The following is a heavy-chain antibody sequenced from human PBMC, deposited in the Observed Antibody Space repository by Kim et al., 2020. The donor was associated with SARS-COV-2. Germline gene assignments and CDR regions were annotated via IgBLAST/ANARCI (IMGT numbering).Heavy chain of an antibody. CDR2: ISWNSGSI. CDR3: AKGRRGFLVSGHFDY. V-gene: IGHV3-9*01. J-gene: IGHJ4*02. CDR1: GFTFGDYA. D-gene: IGHD3-10*01. Sequence: GGSLRLSCAASGFTFGDYAMHWVRQAPGKGLEWVSGISWNSGSIGYADSVKGRFTISRDNAKNPLYLQMNSLRAEDTALYYCAKGRRGFLVSGHFDYWGQGTLVTVSS.